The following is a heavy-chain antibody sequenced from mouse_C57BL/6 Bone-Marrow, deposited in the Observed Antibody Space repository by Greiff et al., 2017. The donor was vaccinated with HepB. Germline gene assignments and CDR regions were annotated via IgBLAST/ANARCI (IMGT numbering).Heavy chain of an antibody. CDR1: GYTFTSYW. V-gene: IGHV1-69*01. J-gene: IGHJ4*01. CDR3: ERGGNYGAMDY. CDR2: IDPSDSYT. Sequence: QVQLQQSGAELVMPGASVKLSCKASGYTFTSYWMHWVKQRPGQGLEWIGEIDPSDSYTNYNQKFKGKSTLTVDKSSSTAYMQLSSLTSEDSAVYYCERGGNYGAMDYWGQGTSVTVSS. D-gene: IGHD2-1*01.